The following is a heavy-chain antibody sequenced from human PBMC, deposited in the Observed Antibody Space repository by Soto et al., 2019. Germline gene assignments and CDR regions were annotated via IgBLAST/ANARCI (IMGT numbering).Heavy chain of an antibody. V-gene: IGHV4-61*01. Sequence: SETLSLTCTVSGGSVNTAPYHWSWIRQSPRNGLEWIGNIYYTGSTNYNPSFESRVAISLDTSNNQFSLRLTSLTAADTAVYFCARDHHSYYDTSGYYPYFDFWGQGTLVTVS. CDR2: IYYTGST. CDR1: GGSVNTAPYH. CDR3: ARDHHSYYDTSGYYPYFDF. D-gene: IGHD3-22*01. J-gene: IGHJ4*02.